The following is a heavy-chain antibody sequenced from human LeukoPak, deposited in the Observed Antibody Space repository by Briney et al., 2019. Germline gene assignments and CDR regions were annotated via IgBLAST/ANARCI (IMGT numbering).Heavy chain of an antibody. Sequence: ASVTVSCKASGYTFTSYDINWVRQAAGQGGEWMGWMNPNSGNTGYAQKFQGRVTMTRNTSISTAYMELSSLRSEDAAVYYCARIYGSGSYNFDYWGQGTLVTVSS. CDR1: GYTFTSYD. D-gene: IGHD3-10*01. J-gene: IGHJ4*02. CDR2: MNPNSGNT. CDR3: ARIYGSGSYNFDY. V-gene: IGHV1-8*01.